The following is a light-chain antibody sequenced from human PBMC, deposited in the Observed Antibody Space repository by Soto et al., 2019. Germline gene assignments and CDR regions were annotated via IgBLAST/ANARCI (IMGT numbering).Light chain of an antibody. V-gene: IGKV3-15*01. CDR3: QQYNNWPRT. Sequence: EIVMTPSPATLSVSPVERATLSCRASQSVSSNLAWYQQKPGQAPRLLIYGASTRATGIPARFSGSGSGTEFTLTISSLQSEDFAVYYCQQYNNWPRTFGQGTKVDNK. CDR1: QSVSSN. J-gene: IGKJ1*01. CDR2: GAS.